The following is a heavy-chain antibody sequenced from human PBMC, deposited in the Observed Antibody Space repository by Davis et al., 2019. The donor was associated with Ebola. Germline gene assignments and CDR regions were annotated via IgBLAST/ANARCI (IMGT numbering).Heavy chain of an antibody. Sequence: GESLKISCAASGFTFRDYAMSWVRQAPGKGLEWLSTISGSSDTTHYADSVKGRFTTSRDNSKNTLSLQMNNLKTEDTGIYYCVKSRDYVQSLQLWGRGTLVTVSS. CDR3: VKSRDYVQSLQL. J-gene: IGHJ3*01. CDR2: ISGSSDTT. V-gene: IGHV3-23*01. D-gene: IGHD3-16*01. CDR1: GFTFRDYA.